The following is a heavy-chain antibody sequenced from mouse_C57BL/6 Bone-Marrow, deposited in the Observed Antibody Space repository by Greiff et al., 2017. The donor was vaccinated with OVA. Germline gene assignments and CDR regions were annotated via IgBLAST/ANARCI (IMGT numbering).Heavy chain of an antibody. J-gene: IGHJ3*01. D-gene: IGHD2-2*01. V-gene: IGHV1-15*01. CDR3: TRGGYPWVAY. CDR1: GYTFTDYE. Sequence: QVQLKQSGAELVRPGASVTLSCKASGYTFTDYEMHWVKQTPVHGLEWIGAIDPETGGTAYNQKFKGKAILTADKSSSTAYMELRSLTSEDSAVYYCTRGGYPWVAYWGQGTLVTVSA. CDR2: IDPETGGT.